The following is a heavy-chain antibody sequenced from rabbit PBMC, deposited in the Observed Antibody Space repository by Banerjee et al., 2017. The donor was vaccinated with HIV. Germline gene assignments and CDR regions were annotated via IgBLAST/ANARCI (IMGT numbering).Heavy chain of an antibody. D-gene: IGHD1-1*01. J-gene: IGHJ4*01. Sequence: QEQLVESGGGLVQPEGSLTLTCTASGFSFSSNYWICWVRQAPGKGLEWIACIGAGSSGSTYYASWAKGRFTISKTSSTTVTLQMTSLTAADTATYFCARSYASGTNAFKLWGPGTLVTVS. CDR1: GFSFSSNYW. CDR2: IGAGSSGST. V-gene: IGHV1S45*01. CDR3: ARSYASGTNAFKL.